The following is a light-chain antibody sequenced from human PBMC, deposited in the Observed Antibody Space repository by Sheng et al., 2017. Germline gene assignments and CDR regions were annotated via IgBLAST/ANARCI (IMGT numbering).Light chain of an antibody. Sequence: SYGLTQPPSVSVSPGQTASITCSGDKLGDKFACWYQQKPGQSPVLVIYEDTKRPSGIPDRFSGSNSGNTATLTISGTQAIDEADYYCQAWDSSTVIFGGGTKLTVL. CDR3: QAWDSSTVI. J-gene: IGLJ2*01. CDR2: EDT. V-gene: IGLV3-1*01. CDR1: KLGDKF.